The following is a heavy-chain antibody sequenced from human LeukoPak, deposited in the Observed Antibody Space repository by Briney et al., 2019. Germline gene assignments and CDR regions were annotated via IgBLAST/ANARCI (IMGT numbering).Heavy chain of an antibody. CDR1: GGTISSYY. CDR3: ASATTVTTNWYFDL. V-gene: IGHV4-4*07. J-gene: IGHJ2*01. CDR2: INTSGST. Sequence: SETLSLTCTGSGGTISSYYWSWLRQPAGKGLEWIGRINTSGSTNSNPSLKSRVTMSVDTSKNQFSLKLSSVTAADTAVYYCASATTVTTNWYFDLWGRGTLVTVSS. D-gene: IGHD4-17*01.